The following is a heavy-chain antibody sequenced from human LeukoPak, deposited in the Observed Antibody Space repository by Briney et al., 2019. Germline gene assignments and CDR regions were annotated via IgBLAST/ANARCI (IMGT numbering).Heavy chain of an antibody. D-gene: IGHD3-10*01. CDR3: ARGEFLGTYYYGSGSYSH. CDR1: GYTFTSYD. V-gene: IGHV1-8*01. J-gene: IGHJ4*02. Sequence: ASVKVSCKASGYTFTSYDINWVRQATGQGLEWMGWMSPNSGNTGYAQKFQGRVTMTSNTSISTAYMELSSLISEDTAVYYCARGEFLGTYYYGSGSYSHWGQGTLVTVSS. CDR2: MSPNSGNT.